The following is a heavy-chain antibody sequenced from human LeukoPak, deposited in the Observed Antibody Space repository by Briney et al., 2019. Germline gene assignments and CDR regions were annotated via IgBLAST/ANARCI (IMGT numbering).Heavy chain of an antibody. CDR2: IYHSGST. D-gene: IGHD2-2*01. J-gene: IGHJ6*02. CDR3: ARDRIVVVPAAISYYYYGMDV. CDR1: GGSISSGGYS. V-gene: IGHV4-30-2*01. Sequence: SQTLSLTCTVSGGSISSGGYSWSWIRQPPGKGLEWIGYIYHSGSTYYNPSLKSRVTISVDRSKNQFSLKLSSVTAADTAVYYCARDRIVVVPAAISYYYYGMDVWGQGTTVTVSS.